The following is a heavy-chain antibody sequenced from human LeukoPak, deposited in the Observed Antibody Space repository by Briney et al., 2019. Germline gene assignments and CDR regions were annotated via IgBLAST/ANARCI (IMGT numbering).Heavy chain of an antibody. CDR2: IRNDGSNK. V-gene: IGHV3-33*01. Sequence: PGRSLRLSCAASGFTFSTYGMHWVRQAPGKGLEWVALIRNDGSNKYYADSVKSRFTISRDNAKDSLYLQMNSLRAEDTAVYYCARAQWEIPFDYWGQGTLVTVSS. CDR1: GFTFSTYG. CDR3: ARAQWEIPFDY. D-gene: IGHD1-26*01. J-gene: IGHJ4*02.